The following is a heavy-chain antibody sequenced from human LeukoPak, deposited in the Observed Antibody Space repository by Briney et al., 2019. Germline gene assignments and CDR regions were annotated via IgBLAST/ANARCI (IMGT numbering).Heavy chain of an antibody. CDR1: GFTFSSYS. CDR2: ISSSSITI. Sequence: GGSLRLSCAASGFTFSSYSMNWVRQAPGKGLEWVSYISSSSITIYQADAVKRRFTISRDNAKNSLYLQMNSLRDEDTAVYYCARGEAVVVAANHWGQGTLATVSS. V-gene: IGHV3-48*02. D-gene: IGHD2-15*01. J-gene: IGHJ5*02. CDR3: ARGEAVVVAANH.